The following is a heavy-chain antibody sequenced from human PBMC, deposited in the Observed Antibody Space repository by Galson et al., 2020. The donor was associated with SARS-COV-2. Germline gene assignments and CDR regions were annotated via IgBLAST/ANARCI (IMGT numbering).Heavy chain of an antibody. V-gene: IGHV4-39*01. CDR1: GDSIHSFY. CDR3: ARHQQQLVGFFYGMDV. Sequence: SQTLSLTCTVSGDSIHSFYWAWIRQPPGKGLEWIGNVFYSGSAYYSPSFKSRVTISINTSKNQYSLTMSSVTAADTAVYYCARHQQQLVGFFYGMDVWGQGTTVTVSS. D-gene: IGHD6-13*01. J-gene: IGHJ6*02. CDR2: VFYSGSA.